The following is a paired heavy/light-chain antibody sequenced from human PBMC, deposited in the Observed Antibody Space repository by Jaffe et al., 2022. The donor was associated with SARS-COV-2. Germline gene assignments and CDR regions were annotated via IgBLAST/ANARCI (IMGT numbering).Light chain of an antibody. J-gene: IGKJ2*01. CDR1: QSISSSY. V-gene: IGKV3-20*01. CDR3: QHYGGSYT. CDR2: GAF. Sequence: EIALTQSPGTLSLSPGERATLSCRASQSISSSYLAWYQQKPGQAPRLLIYGAFSRATGIPDRFSGSGSGTDFTLTISRLEPEDFAVYYCQHYGGSYTFGQGTKLEIK.
Heavy chain of an antibody. Sequence: EVQLLESGGGLVQPGGSLRLSCAASGFPFSSYAMSWVRQAPGMGLEWVSLIDGSGGKQRYADSVKGRFTISRDNSKNTLYLQMNTLRAEDTAVYYCANDLATDSKAHFDNWGQGTLVTVSS. J-gene: IGHJ4*02. CDR1: GFPFSSYA. CDR3: ANDLATDSKAHFDN. V-gene: IGHV3-23*01. CDR2: IDGSGGKQ.